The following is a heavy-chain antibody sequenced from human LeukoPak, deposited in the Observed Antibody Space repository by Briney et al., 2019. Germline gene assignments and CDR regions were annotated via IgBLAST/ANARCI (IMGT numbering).Heavy chain of an antibody. V-gene: IGHV4-34*01. Sequence: PSGTLSLTCAVYGGSFSGYYWSWIRQPPGKGLEWIGEINHSGSTNYNPSLKSRVTISVDTSKNQFSLQLSSVTAADTAVYYCARGVAAGLDYWGQGTLVTVSS. CDR1: GGSFSGYY. D-gene: IGHD6-13*01. J-gene: IGHJ4*02. CDR2: INHSGST. CDR3: ARGVAAGLDY.